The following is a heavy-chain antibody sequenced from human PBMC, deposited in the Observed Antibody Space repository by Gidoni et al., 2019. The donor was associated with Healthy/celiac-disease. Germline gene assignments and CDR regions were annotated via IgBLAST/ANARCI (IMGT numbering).Heavy chain of an antibody. D-gene: IGHD3-10*01. CDR3: ARATRGDY. J-gene: IGHJ4*02. CDR1: GGSFSGYY. Sequence: QVQLQQWGAGLLKPSETLSLTCAVYGGSFSGYYWSWIRKPPGKGLEWIGEINHSGSTNYNPSLKSRVTISVDTSKNQFSLKLSSVTAADTAVYYCARATRGDYWGQGTLVTVSS. V-gene: IGHV4-34*01. CDR2: INHSGST.